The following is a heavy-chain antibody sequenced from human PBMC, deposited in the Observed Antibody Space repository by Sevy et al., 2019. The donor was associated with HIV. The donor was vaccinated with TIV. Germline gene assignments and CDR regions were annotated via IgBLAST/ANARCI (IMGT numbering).Heavy chain of an antibody. D-gene: IGHD5-18*01. CDR3: VRATYISGSDYFDY. Sequence: GGSLRLSCTAAGFTFSGYTMNWVRQAPGKGLEWISSISSTSSYIEYADSVKGRFTICRDNAKNSLYLQMNSLTAEDTAVYFCVRATYISGSDYFDYWGQGPLVTVSS. V-gene: IGHV3-21*03. J-gene: IGHJ4*02. CDR2: ISSTSSYI. CDR1: GFTFSGYT.